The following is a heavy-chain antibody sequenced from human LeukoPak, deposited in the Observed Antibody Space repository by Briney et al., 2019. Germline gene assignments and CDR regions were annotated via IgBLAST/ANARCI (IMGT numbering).Heavy chain of an antibody. CDR3: ARERKWDYYDSSGYYRGVYFDY. V-gene: IGHV1-69*10. Sequence: GASVKVSCKASGGTFSSYAISWVRQAPGQGGEGMGGIIPIFGIENYAQKFQGRVTITADKSTSTAYMELSSLRSEDTAVYYCARERKWDYYDSSGYYRGVYFDYWGQGTLVTVSS. D-gene: IGHD3-22*01. CDR2: IIPIFGIE. CDR1: GGTFSSYA. J-gene: IGHJ4*02.